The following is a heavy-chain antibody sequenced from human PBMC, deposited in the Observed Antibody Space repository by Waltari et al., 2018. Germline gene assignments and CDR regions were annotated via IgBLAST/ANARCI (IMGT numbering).Heavy chain of an antibody. V-gene: IGHV3-53*01. CDR2: ISRGGET. CDR1: GFSVNNKY. Sequence: EVQLVESGGDLIQPGGSLTLSCAASGFSVNNKYMMWVRPAPGKGLGWVSLISRGGETFYTDSVQCRVTISRDNSRNTLYLQMNDLRIEDTAFYSCGLEIAPPPRAYFHYWGQGTVVTVS. CDR3: GLEIAPPPRAYFHY. J-gene: IGHJ4*02. D-gene: IGHD6-6*01.